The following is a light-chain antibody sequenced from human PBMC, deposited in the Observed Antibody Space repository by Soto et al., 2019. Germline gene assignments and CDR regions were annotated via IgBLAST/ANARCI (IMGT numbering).Light chain of an antibody. Sequence: QSVLTQPPSASGTPGQRVTISCSGSSSNIGSNYVYWYQQLAGTAPKLLIYSNNQRPSGVPDRFSGSKSGTSASLAISGLRPEDEADYYCAAWDDSLSGYVFGTGTKVTVL. CDR1: SSNIGSNY. J-gene: IGLJ1*01. CDR3: AAWDDSLSGYV. CDR2: SNN. V-gene: IGLV1-47*02.